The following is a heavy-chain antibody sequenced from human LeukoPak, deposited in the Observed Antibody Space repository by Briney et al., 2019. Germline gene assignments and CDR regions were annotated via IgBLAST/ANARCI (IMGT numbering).Heavy chain of an antibody. CDR3: ARFRIGPYYDFWSGSFDY. CDR2: IKQDGSEK. Sequence: PGGSLRLSCAASGFTFSSYWMSWVRQAPGKGLEWVANIKQDGSEKYYVDSVKGRFTISRDNAKNSLYLQMNSLRAEDTAVYYCARFRIGPYYDFWSGSFDYWGQGTLVTVSS. D-gene: IGHD3-3*01. CDR1: GFTFSSYW. J-gene: IGHJ4*02. V-gene: IGHV3-7*01.